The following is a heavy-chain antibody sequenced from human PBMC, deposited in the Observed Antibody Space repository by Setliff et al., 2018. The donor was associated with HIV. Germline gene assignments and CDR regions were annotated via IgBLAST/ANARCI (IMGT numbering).Heavy chain of an antibody. J-gene: IGHJ3*02. CDR2: IYQTGST. CDR1: GGSFSDSH. Sequence: SETLSLTCAVYGGSFSDSHWNWVRQPPGKGLEWIGYIYQTGSTNYSPSLQSRVTMSVETSKNQFSLKLSSVTAADTAVYYCARQSCLATGCPRRAFDIWGQGTMVTVSS. D-gene: IGHD3-9*01. CDR3: ARQSCLATGCPRRAFDI. V-gene: IGHV4-59*08.